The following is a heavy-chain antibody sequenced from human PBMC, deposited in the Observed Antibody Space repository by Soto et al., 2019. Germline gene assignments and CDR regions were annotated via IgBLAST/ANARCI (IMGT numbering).Heavy chain of an antibody. V-gene: IGHV1-69*06. CDR3: ARDRATIFGVVITSYYYYGMDV. D-gene: IGHD3-3*01. Sequence: ASVKVSCKVSGGAFHSSALNWVRQAPGQGLEWIGGIIPMSDSPNYAQEFQGRVTIIADISTTTAYMELRSLRSDDTAVYYCARDRATIFGVVITSYYYYGMDVWGQGTTVTVSS. J-gene: IGHJ6*02. CDR1: GGAFHSSA. CDR2: IIPMSDSP.